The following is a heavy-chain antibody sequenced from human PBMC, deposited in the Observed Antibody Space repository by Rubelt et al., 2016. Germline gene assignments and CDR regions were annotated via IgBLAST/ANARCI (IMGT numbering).Heavy chain of an antibody. D-gene: IGHD6-13*01. J-gene: IGHJ5*02. V-gene: IGHV4-34*01. CDR3: ARGLARAAAAPRRLWFDP. CDR1: GGSFSGYY. CDR2: INHSGST. Sequence: QVQLQQWGAGLLKPSETLSLTCAVYGGSFSGYYWSWIRQPPGKGLEWIGEINHSGSTNYNPSLKSRVTKSVETSKNQFSLKLSLGTAADTAVYYCARGLARAAAAPRRLWFDPWGQGTLVTVSS.